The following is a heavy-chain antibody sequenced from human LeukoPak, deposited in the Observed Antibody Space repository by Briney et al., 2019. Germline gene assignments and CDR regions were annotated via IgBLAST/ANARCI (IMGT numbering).Heavy chain of an antibody. CDR3: TTDRLDNSGWSRGFDY. CDR1: GFRFNNAL. J-gene: IGHJ4*02. Sequence: PGGSLRLSCAASGFRFNNALMNWVRQAPGKGLEWIGHIKTKTDGGTTDYAAPVKGRFTISRDDSKNTLYLQVNSLKSEDTAVYYCTTDRLDNSGWSRGFDYWGQGTLVTVSS. V-gene: IGHV3-15*01. CDR2: IKTKTDGGTT. D-gene: IGHD6-19*01.